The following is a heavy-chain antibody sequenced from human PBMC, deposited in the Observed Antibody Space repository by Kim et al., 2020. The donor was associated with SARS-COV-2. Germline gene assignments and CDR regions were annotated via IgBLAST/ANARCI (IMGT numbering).Heavy chain of an antibody. Sequence: SETLSLTCAVSGGSISSSNWWSWVRQPPGKGLEWIGEIYHSGSTNYNPSLKSRVTISVDKSKNQFSLKLSSVTAADTAVYYCARDRVSDFGLVIYYFDYWGQGTLVTVSS. CDR2: IYHSGST. CDR3: ARDRVSDFGLVIYYFDY. J-gene: IGHJ4*02. D-gene: IGHD3-3*01. CDR1: GGSISSSNW. V-gene: IGHV4-4*02.